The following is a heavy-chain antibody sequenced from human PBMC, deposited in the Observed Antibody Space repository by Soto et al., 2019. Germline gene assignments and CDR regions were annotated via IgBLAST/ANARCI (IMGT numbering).Heavy chain of an antibody. CDR2: MSHSGGT. CDR1: GGSVSGANYY. J-gene: IGHJ3*02. D-gene: IGHD1-1*01. V-gene: IGHV4-34*01. CDR3: ARVERGTATTVVDAFDI. Sequence: QVQLQQWGAGLLKPSETLSLTCAVYGGSVSGANYYWSWIRQPPGKGLEWIGEMSHSGGTHFNTSLKSLVTISVDTSTNQFSLKMSSVTAADTALYYCARVERGTATTVVDAFDIWGPGTMVTVSS.